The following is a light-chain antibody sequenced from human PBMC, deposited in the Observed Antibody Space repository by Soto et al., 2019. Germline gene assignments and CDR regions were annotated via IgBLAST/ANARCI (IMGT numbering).Light chain of an antibody. Sequence: EVVLTQSPATLSLSPGERATLSCRASENVRTFVDWYQQKPGQAPRLLIHGASNRATDIPDRFSGSGAGTDFTLTISNLEPEDFAVYYCQQNSHWPPWTFSQGTRVEIQ. V-gene: IGKV3-11*01. CDR1: ENVRTF. CDR2: GAS. J-gene: IGKJ1*01. CDR3: QQNSHWPPWT.